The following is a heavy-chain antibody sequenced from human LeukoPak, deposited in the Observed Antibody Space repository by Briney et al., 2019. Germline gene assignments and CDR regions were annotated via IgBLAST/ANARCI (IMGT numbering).Heavy chain of an antibody. CDR1: GFTFSSYW. Sequence: GGSLRLSCAASGFTFSSYWMHWVRQAPGKGLVWVSRINSDGSSTSYADSVKGRFTISRDNAKNTLYLQMNSLRAEDTAVYYCARAVEYYDFWSGYYSAPSDYWGRGTLVTVSS. V-gene: IGHV3-74*01. CDR2: INSDGSST. D-gene: IGHD3-3*01. J-gene: IGHJ4*02. CDR3: ARAVEYYDFWSGYYSAPSDY.